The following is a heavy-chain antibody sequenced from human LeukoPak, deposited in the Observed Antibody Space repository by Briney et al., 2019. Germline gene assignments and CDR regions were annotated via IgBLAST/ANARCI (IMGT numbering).Heavy chain of an antibody. CDR1: GYTFTSYD. J-gene: IGHJ6*02. V-gene: IGHV1-8*01. CDR2: MSPNSGDT. D-gene: IGHD5-18*01. CDR3: ARVRVTGNYYYYGMDV. Sequence: ASVTVSCKASGYTFTSYDFNWVRQATGQRPEWMGWMSPNSGDTGYAQKFQDRVTMTRNTSISTAYMELSSLRSDDTAVYYCARVRVTGNYYYYGMDVWGQGTTVTVSS.